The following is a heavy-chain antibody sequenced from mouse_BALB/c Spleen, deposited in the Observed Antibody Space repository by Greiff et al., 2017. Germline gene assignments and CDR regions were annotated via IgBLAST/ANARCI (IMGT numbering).Heavy chain of an antibody. CDR3: TRPDY. J-gene: IGHJ2*01. V-gene: IGHV1-69*02. CDR1: GYTFTSYW. CDR2: IYPSDSYT. Sequence: QVQLQQPGAELVRPGASVKLSCKASGYTFTSYWINWVKQRPGQGLEWIGNIYPSDSYTNYNQKFKDKATLTVDKSSSTAYMQLSSPTSEDSAVYYCTRPDYWGQGTTLTVSS.